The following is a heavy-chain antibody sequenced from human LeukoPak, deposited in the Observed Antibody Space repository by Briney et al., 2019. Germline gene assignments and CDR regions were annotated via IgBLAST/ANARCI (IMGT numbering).Heavy chain of an antibody. CDR1: GYTFTGYY. CDR3: ARDLRSPYGDSAGDY. J-gene: IGHJ4*02. D-gene: IGHD4-17*01. Sequence: ASVKVSCKASGYTFTGYYMHWVRQAPGQGLEWMGWINPNSGGTNYAQKFQGRVTMTRDTSISTAYMELSRLRSDDTAVYYCARDLRSPYGDSAGDYWGQGTLVTVSS. CDR2: INPNSGGT. V-gene: IGHV1-2*02.